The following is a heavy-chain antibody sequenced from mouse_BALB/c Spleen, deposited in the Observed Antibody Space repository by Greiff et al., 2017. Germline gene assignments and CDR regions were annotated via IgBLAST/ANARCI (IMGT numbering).Heavy chain of an antibody. CDR1: GFTFSSYA. V-gene: IGHV5-6-5*01. Sequence: EVQRVESGGGLVKPGGSLKLSCAASGFTFSSYAMSWVRQTPEKRLEWVASISSGGSTYYPDSVKGRFTISRDNARNILYLQMSSLRSEDTAMYYCARAGLVSHYYAMDYWGQGTSVTVSA. CDR2: ISSGGST. CDR3: ARAGLVSHYYAMDY. J-gene: IGHJ4*01. D-gene: IGHD2-10*02.